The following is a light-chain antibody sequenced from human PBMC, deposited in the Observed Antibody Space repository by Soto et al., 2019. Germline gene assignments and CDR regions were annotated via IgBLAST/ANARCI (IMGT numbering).Light chain of an antibody. V-gene: IGKV3-20*01. CDR3: QQYFGSSCT. Sequence: EIVLTQSPGTLSSSPGERGTLSCRASQSIDNRYLAWYQHKPGQAPRLLIYATSSRATGIPDRFGGSGSGTDFTLTINRLEPEDFTVYYCQQYFGSSCTFGQGTKVDIK. CDR2: ATS. CDR1: QSIDNRY. J-gene: IGKJ1*01.